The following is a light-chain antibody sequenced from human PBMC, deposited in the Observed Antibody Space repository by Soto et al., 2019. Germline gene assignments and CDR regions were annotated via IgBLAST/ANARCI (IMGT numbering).Light chain of an antibody. V-gene: IGKV3-20*01. Sequence: KHSASTLSLSPGERATLSCRASQSVSSYLAWYQQKPGQAPRLLIYGASSRATGIPDRFSGSGSGTDFTLTIGRLEPEDFAVYYCHQYAISPPSPFSQVAKV. CDR2: GAS. J-gene: IGKJ1*01. CDR3: HQYAISPPSP. CDR1: QSVSSY.